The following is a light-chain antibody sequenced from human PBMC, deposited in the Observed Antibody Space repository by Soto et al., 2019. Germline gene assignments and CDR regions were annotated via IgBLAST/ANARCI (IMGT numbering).Light chain of an antibody. V-gene: IGKV1-6*01. CDR2: ATS. Sequence: AIQMTQSPSSLSASVGDTVTITCRASQGIRNDLGWYQQKPGKAPKLLIFATSTLQNGVPSRFRGSGFGKDFTLAISGLQPEDFATYYCLQDYTYPRTFGPGTKVDLK. CDR3: LQDYTYPRT. CDR1: QGIRND. J-gene: IGKJ3*01.